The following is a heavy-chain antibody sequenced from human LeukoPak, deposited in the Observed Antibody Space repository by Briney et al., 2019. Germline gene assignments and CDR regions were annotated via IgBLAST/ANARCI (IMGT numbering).Heavy chain of an antibody. Sequence: PGGSLRLSCAASGFTFSSHWMSWVRHTPGKGLQWVANIKYDGSDKYYLDSVRGRFIISRDNAKNSLYLQMNSLRVEDTAIYFCARKGYGDYGYWGQGALVTVSS. D-gene: IGHD4-17*01. J-gene: IGHJ4*02. CDR2: IKYDGSDK. V-gene: IGHV3-7*01. CDR1: GFTFSSHW. CDR3: ARKGYGDYGY.